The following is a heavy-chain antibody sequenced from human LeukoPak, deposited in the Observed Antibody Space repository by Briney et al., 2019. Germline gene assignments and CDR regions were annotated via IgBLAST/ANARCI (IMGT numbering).Heavy chain of an antibody. CDR1: GFTFSSYG. CDR3: ADLLHSDPFVAATVDY. V-gene: IGHV3-30*03. D-gene: IGHD2-15*01. Sequence: GGSLRLSCAASGFTFSSYGMHWVRQAPGKGLEWVAVISYDGSNKYYADSVKGRFTISRDNSKNTLYLQMNSLRAGDTAVYYCADLLHSDPFVAATVDYWGQGTLVTVSS. CDR2: ISYDGSNK. J-gene: IGHJ4*02.